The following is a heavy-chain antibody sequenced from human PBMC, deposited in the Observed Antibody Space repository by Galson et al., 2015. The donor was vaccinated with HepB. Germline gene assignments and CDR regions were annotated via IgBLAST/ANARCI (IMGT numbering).Heavy chain of an antibody. CDR2: IIPIFGTA. V-gene: IGHV1-69*13. CDR1: GGTFSSYA. CDR3: ARGEAVAGPIGY. D-gene: IGHD6-19*01. Sequence: SVKVSCKASGGTFSSYAISWVRQAPGQGLEWMGGIIPIFGTANYAQKFQGRVTITADESTSTAYMELSGLRSEDTAVYYCARGEAVAGPIGYWGQGTLVTVSS. J-gene: IGHJ4*02.